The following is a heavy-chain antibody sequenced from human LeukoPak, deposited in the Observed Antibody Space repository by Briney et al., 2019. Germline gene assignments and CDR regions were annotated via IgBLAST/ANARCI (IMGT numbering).Heavy chain of an antibody. J-gene: IGHJ3*02. Sequence: ASVKVSCKASGYTFTGYYMHWVRQAPGQGLEWMGWIHPNSGGTNYAQKFQGRVTMTRDTSISTAYMELSRLRSDDTAVYYCARAPDFWSGDYTGRAFDIWGQGTMVTVSS. D-gene: IGHD3-3*01. CDR1: GYTFTGYY. V-gene: IGHV1-2*02. CDR2: IHPNSGGT. CDR3: ARAPDFWSGDYTGRAFDI.